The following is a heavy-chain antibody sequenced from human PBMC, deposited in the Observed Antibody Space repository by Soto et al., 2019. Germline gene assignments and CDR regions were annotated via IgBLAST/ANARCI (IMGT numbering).Heavy chain of an antibody. CDR3: ARVGPTKRIQRWYFLDH. Sequence: GASVKVSCKASGYTFSSSGFTWVRQAPGQGLEWMGWISANSGNTNYAQKLQGRVTMTTDTSTSTAYMELNSLRPDDTAMYHCARVGPTKRIQRWYFLDHWGQGTRVTVSS. CDR2: ISANSGNT. CDR1: GYTFSSSG. V-gene: IGHV1-18*01. D-gene: IGHD5-18*01. J-gene: IGHJ4*02.